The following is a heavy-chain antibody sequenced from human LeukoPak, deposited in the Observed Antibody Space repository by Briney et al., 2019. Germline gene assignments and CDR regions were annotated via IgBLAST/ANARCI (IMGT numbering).Heavy chain of an antibody. J-gene: IGHJ4*02. Sequence: PGGSLRLSCAASGFLVSGDFMSWVRQAPGKGLEWVSVIYSDGSTYYADSVKGRFTISRDNSKNTLDLQMTGLRAEDTAVYYCARERGRGRDSPWFDYWGQGTLVTVSS. CDR1: GFLVSGDF. V-gene: IGHV3-53*01. CDR2: IYSDGST. CDR3: ARERGRGRDSPWFDY. D-gene: IGHD1-26*01.